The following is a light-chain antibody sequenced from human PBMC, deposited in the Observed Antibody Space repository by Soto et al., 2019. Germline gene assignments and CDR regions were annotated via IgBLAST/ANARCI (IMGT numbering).Light chain of an antibody. Sequence: QSALTQPASVSGSPGQSITISCTGTSSDVGSYNRVSWYQQPPGTAPKLMIYEVSNRTSGVSLRFSGSKSGNTASLTISGLQAEDEDDYFCNSYTTSSTYVFGTGTKLTVL. CDR1: SSDVGSYNR. CDR3: NSYTTSSTYV. J-gene: IGLJ1*01. V-gene: IGLV2-14*01. CDR2: EVS.